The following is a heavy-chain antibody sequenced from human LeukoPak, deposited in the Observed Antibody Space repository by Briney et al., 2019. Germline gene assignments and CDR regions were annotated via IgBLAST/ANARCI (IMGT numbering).Heavy chain of an antibody. CDR2: IFHTGST. CDR1: GGSISSNEFF. J-gene: IGHJ4*02. D-gene: IGHD4-11*01. V-gene: IGHV4-39*07. CDR3: ARIYSNYGGLDY. Sequence: SETLSLTCTVSGGSISSNEFFWGWIRQPPGKDLEWIANIFHTGSTFYNPSLKSRVTISVDTSSNQFSLKLSSVTAADTAVYYCARIYSNYGGLDYWGQGTLVTVSS.